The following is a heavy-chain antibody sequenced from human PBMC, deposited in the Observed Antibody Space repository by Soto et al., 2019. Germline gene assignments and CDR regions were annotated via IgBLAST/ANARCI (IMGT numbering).Heavy chain of an antibody. V-gene: IGHV3-30-3*01. CDR1: GFTFSSYA. CDR2: ISDDGSNK. Sequence: GGSLRLSCAASGFTFSSYAIHWVRQAPGKGLEWVAVISDDGSNKYYADSVKGRFTIPRDNSKNTLYLQMNSLRPEDTAVYYCARDPYRFSTRAPIYFDYWGQGTLVTVSS. J-gene: IGHJ4*02. D-gene: IGHD2-2*02. CDR3: ARDPYRFSTRAPIYFDY.